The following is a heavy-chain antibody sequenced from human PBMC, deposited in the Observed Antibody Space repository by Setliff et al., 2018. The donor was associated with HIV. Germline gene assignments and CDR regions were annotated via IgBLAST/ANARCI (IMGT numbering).Heavy chain of an antibody. CDR3: VRGVTRDISGYYRDEYFQH. CDR2: ISPYNGDT. D-gene: IGHD3-22*01. CDR1: GYRFNTYG. V-gene: IGHV1-18*01. Sequence: ASVKVSCKASGYRFNTYGISWVRQAPGQGLEWMGWISPYNGDTRFAQSLQGRVTLTTDTSTNTAYMGMRTLRSDDTAVYFCVRGVTRDISGYYRDEYFQHWGQGTPVTVSS. J-gene: IGHJ1*01.